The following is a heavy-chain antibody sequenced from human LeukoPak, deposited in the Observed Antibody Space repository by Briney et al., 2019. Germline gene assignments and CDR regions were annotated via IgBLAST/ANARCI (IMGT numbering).Heavy chain of an antibody. Sequence: PSETLSLTCAVYGGSFSGYYWSWIRQPPGKGLEWIGYIYYSGSTNYNPSLKSRVTISVDTSKNQFSLKLSSVTAADTAVYYCARNGDDSSGPFGYWGQGTLVTVSS. J-gene: IGHJ4*02. CDR2: IYYSGST. CDR1: GGSFSGYY. V-gene: IGHV4-59*01. D-gene: IGHD3-22*01. CDR3: ARNGDDSSGPFGY.